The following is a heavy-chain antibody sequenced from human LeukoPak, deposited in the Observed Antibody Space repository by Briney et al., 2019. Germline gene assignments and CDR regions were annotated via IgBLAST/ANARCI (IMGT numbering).Heavy chain of an antibody. CDR2: LSGSGGST. CDR3: ARDRRLGSYGGMFDY. Sequence: PGGSLRLSCAASGFMFSSYAMNWVRQAPGKGLEWVSGLSGSGGSTYYADSVKGRFTSSRDNFKNTLYLQMNSLRAEDTAVYYCARDRRLGSYGGMFDYWGQGTLVTVSS. J-gene: IGHJ4*02. V-gene: IGHV3-23*01. D-gene: IGHD3-10*01. CDR1: GFMFSSYA.